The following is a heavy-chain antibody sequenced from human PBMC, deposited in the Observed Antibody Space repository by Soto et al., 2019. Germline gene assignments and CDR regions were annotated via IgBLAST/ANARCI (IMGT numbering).Heavy chain of an antibody. CDR3: TKGPICGVVTHYFDS. CDR2: VSGGGDGT. D-gene: IGHD3-3*01. J-gene: IGHJ4*02. CDR1: GFTFSSYA. Sequence: EVQLLESGGGLVQPGGSLRLSCAASGFTFSSYAMNWVRQAPGKGLEWVSSVSGGGDGTYYADSVKGRFTISRDNSKNTLYLQKNSLRAQDTAVYFCTKGPICGVVTHYFDSWGQGTLVTVSS. V-gene: IGHV3-23*01.